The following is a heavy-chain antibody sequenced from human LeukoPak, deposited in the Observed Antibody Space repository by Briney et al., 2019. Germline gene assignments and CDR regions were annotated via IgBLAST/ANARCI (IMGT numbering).Heavy chain of an antibody. Sequence: GASVKVSCKASGYTFTNYGIRWVRQAPGQGLEWMGWIRAYYGNSNYQPKLQGRVTMTTDTSTSTAYMELRSLRADDTAVYYCARDSCTNGVCYTGYGGQGTRVTVSS. V-gene: IGHV1-18*01. CDR2: IRAYYGNS. D-gene: IGHD2-8*01. CDR1: GYTFTNYG. CDR3: ARDSCTNGVCYTGY. J-gene: IGHJ4*02.